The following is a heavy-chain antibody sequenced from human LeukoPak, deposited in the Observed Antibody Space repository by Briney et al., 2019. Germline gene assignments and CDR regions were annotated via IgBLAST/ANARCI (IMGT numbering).Heavy chain of an antibody. Sequence: PGGSLRLSCAASGFTFSNASMSWVRQAPGKGLEWVSYISSSSKTIYYADSVKGRFTISRDNAKNSLYLQMSGLRDEDSAVYYRERNQGLLVFWGQGTLVTVSS. V-gene: IGHV3-48*02. CDR2: ISSSSKTI. J-gene: IGHJ4*02. CDR1: GFTFSNAS. CDR3: ERNQGLLVF.